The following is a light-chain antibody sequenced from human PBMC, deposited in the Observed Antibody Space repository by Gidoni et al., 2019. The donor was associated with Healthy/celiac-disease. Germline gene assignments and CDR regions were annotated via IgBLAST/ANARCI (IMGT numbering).Light chain of an antibody. CDR1: QSISSY. CDR2: AAS. V-gene: IGKV1-39*01. CDR3: QQSYSTPYT. J-gene: IGKJ2*01. Sequence: DIQMTQSPSSLSASVGDRVTITCRASQSISSYLHWYQQKPEKAPKLLIYAASSLQSGVPSRCSGSGSGTDFTLTISSLQPEDSATYYCQQSYSTPYTFGQGTKLEIK.